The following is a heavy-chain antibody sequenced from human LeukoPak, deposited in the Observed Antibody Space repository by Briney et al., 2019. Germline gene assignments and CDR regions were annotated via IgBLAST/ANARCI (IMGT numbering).Heavy chain of an antibody. Sequence: SETLSLTCTVSGGSISSYYWNWIRQPPGKGLEWIGYIYYSGSTNYNPSLKSRVTISVDTSKNQFSLKLSSVTAADTAVYYCARAPITMVRGVENWFDPWGQGTLVTVSS. CDR3: ARAPITMVRGVENWFDP. CDR2: IYYSGST. D-gene: IGHD3-10*01. J-gene: IGHJ5*02. V-gene: IGHV4-59*01. CDR1: GGSISSYY.